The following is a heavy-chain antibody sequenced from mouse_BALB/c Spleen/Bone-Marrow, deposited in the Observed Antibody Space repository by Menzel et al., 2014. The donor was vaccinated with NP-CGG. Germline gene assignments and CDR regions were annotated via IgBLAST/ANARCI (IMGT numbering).Heavy chain of an antibody. D-gene: IGHD1-1*01. V-gene: IGHV14-3*02. CDR2: IDPANGNT. CDR3: AYGSSYDYFDY. J-gene: IGHJ2*01. CDR1: GFNIKDTY. Sequence: EVKLQEAGVGVVKPGASVKFSCTASGFNIKDTYMHWVKQRPEQGLEWIGRIDPANGNTKYDPKFQGKATITADTSSNTAYLQLSSLTSEDTAVYYCAYGSSYDYFDYWGQGTTLTVSS.